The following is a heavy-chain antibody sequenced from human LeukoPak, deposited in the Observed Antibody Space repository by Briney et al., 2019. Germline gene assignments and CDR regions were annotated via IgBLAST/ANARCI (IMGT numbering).Heavy chain of an antibody. Sequence: ESGPTLVKPTQTLTLTCTFSGFSLITGGVGVGWIRQPPGKALERLALLYWKDDKRYSPSLTRRLTLTKDTSKTQVVLTMPNMDPVDTATYYCAHTQYYYDSSGYYVQYFQHWGQGTLVTVSS. D-gene: IGHD3-22*01. CDR1: GFSLITGGVG. CDR3: AHTQYYYDSSGYYVQYFQH. CDR2: LYWKDDK. V-gene: IGHV2-5*01. J-gene: IGHJ1*01.